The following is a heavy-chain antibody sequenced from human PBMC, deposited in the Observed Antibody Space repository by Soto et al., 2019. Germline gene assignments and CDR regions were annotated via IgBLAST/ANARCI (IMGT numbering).Heavy chain of an antibody. D-gene: IGHD6-6*01. J-gene: IGHJ6*02. CDR2: INPNSGGT. Sequence: ASVKVSCKASGYTFTGYYMHWVRQAPGQGLEWMGWINPNSGGTNYAQKFQGWVTMTRDTSISTAYMELSRLRSDDTAVYYCAISSYSSSSPLYGMDVWGQGTTVTVSS. CDR3: AISSYSSSSPLYGMDV. V-gene: IGHV1-2*04. CDR1: GYTFTGYY.